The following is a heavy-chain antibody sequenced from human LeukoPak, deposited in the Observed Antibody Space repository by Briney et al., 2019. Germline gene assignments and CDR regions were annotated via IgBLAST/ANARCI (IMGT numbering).Heavy chain of an antibody. V-gene: IGHV7-4-1*04. D-gene: IGHD3-16*02. CDR1: GYTFTSYA. Sequence: ASVKVSCKASGYTFTSYAMNWVRQAPGQGLEWMGWINTNTGNPTYAQGFTGRFVFSLDTSVSMAYLQISSLKAEDTAVYYCARDRNQLFYDYVWGSYRSLGAFDIWGQGTMVTVSS. CDR2: INTNTGNP. CDR3: ARDRNQLFYDYVWGSYRSLGAFDI. J-gene: IGHJ3*02.